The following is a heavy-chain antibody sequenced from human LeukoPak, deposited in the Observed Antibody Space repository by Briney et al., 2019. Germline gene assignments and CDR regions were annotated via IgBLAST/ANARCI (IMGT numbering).Heavy chain of an antibody. J-gene: IGHJ4*02. CDR2: ISSSSSTI. V-gene: IGHV3-48*04. Sequence: GGSLRLSCAASGFTFSSYSMNWVRQAPGKGLEWVSYISSSSSTIYYADSVKGRFTISRDNAKNSLYLQMNSLRAEDTAVYYCAKDKVMRYYDSSGYYYFDYWGQGTLVTVSS. CDR3: AKDKVMRYYDSSGYYYFDY. D-gene: IGHD3-22*01. CDR1: GFTFSSYS.